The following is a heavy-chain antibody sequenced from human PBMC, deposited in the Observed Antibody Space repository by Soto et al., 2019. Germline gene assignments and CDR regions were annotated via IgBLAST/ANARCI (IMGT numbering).Heavy chain of an antibody. Sequence: QVQLVQSGAEMKKPGSSVKVSCQSSGGTFNTYAMNWVRQAPGQGPEWMGDISPMFGAANYAPKFQGRVTTPAAESTGTSYMQLGSLTSEDTALYFCAREVQVHTPAFVYWGQGTLVTVSS. CDR2: ISPMFGAA. J-gene: IGHJ4*02. D-gene: IGHD3-10*01. V-gene: IGHV1-69*19. CDR3: AREVQVHTPAFVY. CDR1: GGTFNTYA.